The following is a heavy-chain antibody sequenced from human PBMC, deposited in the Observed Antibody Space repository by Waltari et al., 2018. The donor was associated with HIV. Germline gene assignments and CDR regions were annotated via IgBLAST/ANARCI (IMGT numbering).Heavy chain of an antibody. J-gene: IGHJ6*02. CDR3: ARDHRGNKLLYGMDV. V-gene: IGHV1-69*01. Sequence: QVQLVQSGAEVKKPGSSVGVTCKVSGGTFSSYAINWVRQAPRQVIEWMGGIIPACGTANYAERFQGRVTITADEYTSTAYMDLSSLRSEDTAVYFCARDHRGNKLLYGMDVWGQGTTVTV. CDR1: GGTFSSYA. CDR2: IIPACGTA.